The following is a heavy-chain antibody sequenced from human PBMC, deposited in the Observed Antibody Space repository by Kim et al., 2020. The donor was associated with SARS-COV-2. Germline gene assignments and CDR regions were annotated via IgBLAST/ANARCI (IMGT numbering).Heavy chain of an antibody. Sequence: ASVKVSCKASGYTFTSYYMHWVRQAPGQGLEWMGIINPSGGSTSYAQKFQGRVTMTRDTSTSTVYMELSSLRSEDTAVYYCARDGAYCGGDCPMTYAGPDYWGQGTLVTVSS. V-gene: IGHV1-46*01. CDR2: INPSGGST. J-gene: IGHJ4*02. D-gene: IGHD2-21*02. CDR1: GYTFTSYY. CDR3: ARDGAYCGGDCPMTYAGPDY.